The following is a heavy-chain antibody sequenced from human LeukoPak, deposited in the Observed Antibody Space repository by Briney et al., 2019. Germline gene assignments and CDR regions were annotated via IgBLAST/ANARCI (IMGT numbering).Heavy chain of an antibody. V-gene: IGHV3-23*01. CDR2: ISGSGGST. J-gene: IGHJ5*02. Sequence: PGGSLRLSCAASGFTFSSYAMSWVRQAPGKGLEWVSAISGSGGSTYYADSVKGRFTISRDNSKNTLYLQMNSLRAEDAAVYYCAKLTSSSSSPWFDPWGQGTLDTVSS. D-gene: IGHD6-6*01. CDR1: GFTFSSYA. CDR3: AKLTSSSSSPWFDP.